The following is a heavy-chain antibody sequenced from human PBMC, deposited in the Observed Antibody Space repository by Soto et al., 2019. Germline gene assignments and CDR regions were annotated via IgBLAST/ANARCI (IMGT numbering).Heavy chain of an antibody. CDR3: ARGFVWFGELLYGMDV. J-gene: IGHJ6*02. V-gene: IGHV1-8*01. Sequence: ASVKVSCKASGYTFTSYDINWVRQATGQGLEWMGWMNPNSGNTGYAQKFQGRVTMTRNTSISTAYMELSSLRSEDTAVYYCARGFVWFGELLYGMDVWGQGTTVTVSS. CDR2: MNPNSGNT. CDR1: GYTFTSYD. D-gene: IGHD3-10*01.